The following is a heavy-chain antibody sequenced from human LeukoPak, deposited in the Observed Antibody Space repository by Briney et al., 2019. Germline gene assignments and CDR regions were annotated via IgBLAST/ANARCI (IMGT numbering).Heavy chain of an antibody. CDR1: GFNFSNYG. J-gene: IGHJ4*02. CDR3: AREFTGDLGLDY. CDR2: IRYDGSEN. V-gene: IGHV3-33*01. Sequence: GRSLRLSCAASGFNFSNYGMHWVRQAPGKGLEWVAVIRYDGSENYYADSVKGRFTISRDNSKNTLYLQVSSLRADDTAVYYCAREFTGDLGLDYWGQGTLVTVSS. D-gene: IGHD7-27*01.